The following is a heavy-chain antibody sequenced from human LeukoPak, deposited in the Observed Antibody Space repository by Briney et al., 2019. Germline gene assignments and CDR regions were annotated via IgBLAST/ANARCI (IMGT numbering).Heavy chain of an antibody. CDR1: GFTFSSYA. Sequence: PGGSLRLSCAASGFTFSSYAMSWVRQAPGKGLEWVSAISGSGGSTYYADSVKGRFTISRDNSKNTLYLQMNSLRAEDTAVYYCAKATGGYCSSTSCFKPQPYYFDYWGQGTLVTVSS. CDR2: ISGSGGST. D-gene: IGHD2-2*01. V-gene: IGHV3-23*01. CDR3: AKATGGYCSSTSCFKPQPYYFDY. J-gene: IGHJ4*02.